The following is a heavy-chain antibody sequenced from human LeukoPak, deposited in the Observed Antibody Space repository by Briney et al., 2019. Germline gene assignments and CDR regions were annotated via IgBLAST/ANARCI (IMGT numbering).Heavy chain of an antibody. D-gene: IGHD4-17*01. CDR1: GFTFSSYS. CDR2: ISSSSSTI. J-gene: IGHJ4*02. V-gene: IGHV3-48*04. Sequence: SGGSLRLSCAASGFTFSSYSMNWVRQAPGKGLEWVSYISSSSSTIYYADSVKGRFTISRDNAKNTVYLQMNSLRAEDSAVYYCARDDYGDFGPDYWGQGTLVTVSS. CDR3: ARDDYGDFGPDY.